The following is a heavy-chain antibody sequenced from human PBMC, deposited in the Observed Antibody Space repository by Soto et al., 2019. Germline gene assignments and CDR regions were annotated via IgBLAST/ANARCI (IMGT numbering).Heavy chain of an antibody. V-gene: IGHV2-26*01. J-gene: IGHJ4*02. D-gene: IGHD3-10*01. CDR2: ILSDVEQ. CDR3: ARISGRFGAPHSDF. Sequence: QVTLKESGPVLVQATETLTMTCNVSGFSLTNVQKGVAWIRQPPGKALEWLAHILSDVEQSYKSSLKKRLTISQDTSKRQVVLVMTNVEPVDTATYYCARISGRFGAPHSDFWGQGSSVIVSS. CDR1: GFSLTNVQKG.